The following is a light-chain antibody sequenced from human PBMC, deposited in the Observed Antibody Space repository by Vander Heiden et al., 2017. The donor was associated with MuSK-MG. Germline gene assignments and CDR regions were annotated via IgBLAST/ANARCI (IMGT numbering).Light chain of an antibody. J-gene: IGLJ2*01. V-gene: IGLV2-23*01. CDR1: SSDVGSYNL. CDR3: CSYAGGSTLV. Sequence: QPALTRLPPGPHLPGKSITISCTGTSSDVGSYNLVSWYQQHPGKAPKLMIYDDDERPSGVSNRFSGSKSGNTASLTISGLQAEDEAAYYCCSYAGGSTLVFGGGTKLTVL. CDR2: DDD.